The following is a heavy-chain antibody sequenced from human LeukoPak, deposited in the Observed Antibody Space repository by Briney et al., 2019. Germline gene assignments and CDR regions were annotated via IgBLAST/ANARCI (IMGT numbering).Heavy chain of an antibody. CDR2: MNPNTANT. Sequence: ASVKVSCKASGYAFTSSDINWVRQATGLGLEWLGWMNPNTANTGYAQRFQGRITMTMNTSISTAYMELTSLRSEDTAVYYCATVRSGGYYRGSYYYYMDVWGKGTTVTVSS. CDR3: ATVRSGGYYRGSYYYYMDV. V-gene: IGHV1-8*02. D-gene: IGHD3-22*01. J-gene: IGHJ6*03. CDR1: GYAFTSSD.